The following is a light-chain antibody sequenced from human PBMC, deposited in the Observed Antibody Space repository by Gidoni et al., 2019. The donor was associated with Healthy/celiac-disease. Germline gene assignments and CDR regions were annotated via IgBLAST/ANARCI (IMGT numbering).Light chain of an antibody. Sequence: DIGMTQSPDSTPVSLGDGATITSKSSQSVLNSSNNKNNLSWYQQKPGQPPKLLIYWASTRESGVPDRFSGSGSGTDFTLTISSLQAEDVAVYYCQQYYSTPLTFGGGTKVEIK. CDR3: QQYYSTPLT. J-gene: IGKJ4*01. CDR2: WAS. V-gene: IGKV4-1*01. CDR1: QSVLNSSNNKNN.